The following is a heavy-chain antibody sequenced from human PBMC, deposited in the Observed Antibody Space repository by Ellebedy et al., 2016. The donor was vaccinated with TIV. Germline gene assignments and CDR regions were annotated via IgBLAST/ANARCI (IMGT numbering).Heavy chain of an antibody. J-gene: IGHJ6*02. CDR3: ARVRRGSSGMDV. Sequence: ASVKVSCKASGYTFTANYVHWVRQAPGQSLEWMGWINHDSGGTNFAQNFQGRVSMTRDASINTVYMQLTRLQSDDTAVYYCARVRRGSSGMDVWGQGTTVTVSS. V-gene: IGHV1-2*02. CDR1: GYTFTANY. D-gene: IGHD1-1*01. CDR2: INHDSGGT.